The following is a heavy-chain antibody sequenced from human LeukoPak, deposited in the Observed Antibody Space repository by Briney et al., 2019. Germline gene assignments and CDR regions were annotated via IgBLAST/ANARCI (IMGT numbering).Heavy chain of an antibody. CDR2: MYYSGST. V-gene: IGHV4-30-4*01. CDR3: ARAPWDYGSGSYSVQFDY. D-gene: IGHD3-10*01. Sequence: PSETLSLTCTVSGGSISSGDYYWRWVRQPPGEGLEWIGCMYYSGSTYYNPSLKSRVTISLHTSKNQFYLKLSSVTAADTAVYYCARAPWDYGSGSYSVQFDYWGQGTLVTVSS. J-gene: IGHJ4*02. CDR1: GGSISSGDYY.